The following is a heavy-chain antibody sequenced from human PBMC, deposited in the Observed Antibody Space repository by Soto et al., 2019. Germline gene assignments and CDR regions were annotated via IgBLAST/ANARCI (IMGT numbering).Heavy chain of an antibody. CDR1: GFTFSDHY. CDR3: ARAVVSTGYFEY. D-gene: IGHD5-12*01. CDR2: SRDKVHSHTT. V-gene: IGHV3-72*01. Sequence: EVQLSESGGGLVQPGGSLRLSCAASGFTFSDHYMDWVRQAPGKGLEWVGSSRDKVHSHTTEYAASVKGRFTISRGDSETSLYLQMNSLKTEDTAVYYCARAVVSTGYFEYWGQGTLVTVSS. J-gene: IGHJ4*02.